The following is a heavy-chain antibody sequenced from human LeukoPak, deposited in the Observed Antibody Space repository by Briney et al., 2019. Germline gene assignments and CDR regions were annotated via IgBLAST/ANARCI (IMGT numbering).Heavy chain of an antibody. V-gene: IGHV3-48*03. CDR1: GFPLSTYE. D-gene: IGHD3-10*01. CDR3: ASAFYGSGSYVNWFDP. J-gene: IGHJ5*02. CDR2: ISSSGNTI. Sequence: PGGSLRLSCAASGFPLSTYEMSWVRQAPGKGLEWISYISSSGNTIYYADSVKGRFTISRDNAKNSLYLQMNSLRVEDTALYYCASAFYGSGSYVNWFDPWGQGTLVTVSS.